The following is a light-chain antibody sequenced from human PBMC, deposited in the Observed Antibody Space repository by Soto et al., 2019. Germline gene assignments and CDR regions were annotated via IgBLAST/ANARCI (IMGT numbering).Light chain of an antibody. Sequence: DIQMTQSPSTRSSSVGDRVTITCRASQIISSWVGWYQQKPGKAPKLLIYDDSSLESGVPSRLSGSGSGTEFTLTISSLQPDDFATYYCQQYNSYPWTFGQGTKV. CDR1: QIISSW. CDR2: DDS. J-gene: IGKJ1*01. CDR3: QQYNSYPWT. V-gene: IGKV1-5*01.